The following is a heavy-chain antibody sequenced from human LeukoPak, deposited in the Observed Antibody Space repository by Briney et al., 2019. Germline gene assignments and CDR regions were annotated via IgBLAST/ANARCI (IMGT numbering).Heavy chain of an antibody. D-gene: IGHD2-21*02. CDR1: GGSFSGYY. Sequence: SETLSLTCAVYGGSFSGYYWSWIRQPPGKGLEWIGYIYYSGSTNYNPSLKSRVTISVDTSKNQFSLKLSSVTAADTAVYYCARDRYCGGDCYQGDGAFDIWGQGTMVTVSS. CDR3: ARDRYCGGDCYQGDGAFDI. J-gene: IGHJ3*02. V-gene: IGHV4-59*01. CDR2: IYYSGST.